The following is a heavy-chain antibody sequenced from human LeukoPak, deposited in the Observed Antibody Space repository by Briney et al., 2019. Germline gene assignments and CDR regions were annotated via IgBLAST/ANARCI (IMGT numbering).Heavy chain of an antibody. Sequence: ASVKLSRNASGYTFTIYYMHWVRQAPAQGLEWMGIINPSGDSTSYAQKFQGRVTITRDMSTSTVYMELRSVSSEDAAVSSCAGQWLINWFDPWGQGTLVTVSS. CDR1: GYTFTIYY. CDR2: INPSGDST. CDR3: AGQWLINWFDP. J-gene: IGHJ5*02. V-gene: IGHV1-46*01. D-gene: IGHD6-19*01.